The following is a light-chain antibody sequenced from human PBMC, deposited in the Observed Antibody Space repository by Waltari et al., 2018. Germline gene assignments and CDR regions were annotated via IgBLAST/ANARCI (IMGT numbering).Light chain of an antibody. CDR1: QSVSSSY. J-gene: IGKJ2*01. CDR2: GAS. CDR3: QQYGSSPNT. Sequence: EIVLTQSPGTLSLSPGERATLSCRASQSVSSSYLAWYQQKPGQAPRLLIYGASVRATGIPDRVSGSGSGTDFTLTITRVEPEDFAVYFCQQYGSSPNTFGQGTKVEIK. V-gene: IGKV3-20*01.